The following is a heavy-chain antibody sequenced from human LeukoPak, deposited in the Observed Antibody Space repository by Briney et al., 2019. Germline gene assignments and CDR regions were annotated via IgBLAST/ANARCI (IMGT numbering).Heavy chain of an antibody. CDR3: AAWADRGYNF. CDR2: INPEGSQT. Sequence: GKSLRLSCAASGFTCSSSWMNWVRQAPGKGLQWVGNINPEGSQTRFVDSVMGRFTMSKDNAKNSLYLQMNSLRVEDTAVFYCAAWADRGYNFWGQGTVVTVSS. D-gene: IGHD5-24*01. V-gene: IGHV3-7*01. CDR1: GFTCSSSW. J-gene: IGHJ4*02.